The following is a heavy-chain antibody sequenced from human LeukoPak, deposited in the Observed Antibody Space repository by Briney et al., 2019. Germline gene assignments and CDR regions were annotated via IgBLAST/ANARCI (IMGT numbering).Heavy chain of an antibody. J-gene: IGHJ1*01. CDR2: INTNTGNP. CDR3: ARGSRIAAHRYFQH. D-gene: IGHD6-6*01. CDR1: GNTFTSYA. Sequence: ASVKVSCKASGNTFTSYAMNWVRQAPGQGLEWMGWINTNTGNPTYAQGFTGRFVFSLDTSVSTAYLQISSLKAEDTAVYYCARGSRIAAHRYFQHWGQGTLVTVSS. V-gene: IGHV7-4-1*02.